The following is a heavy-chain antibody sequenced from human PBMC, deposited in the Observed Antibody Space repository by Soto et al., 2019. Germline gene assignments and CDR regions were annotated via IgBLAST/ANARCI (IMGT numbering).Heavy chain of an antibody. CDR3: ARHVGGDY. D-gene: IGHD3-16*01. CDR1: GGSIGTHY. Sequence: SETLSLTSTVSGGSIGTHYWSWIRQPPGKGLEWIGYIYYRGNTDYNPSLKSRVTISLDTPKNQFSLKLSSVTAADAAVYYCARHVGGDYWGQGTLVTVSS. CDR2: IYYRGNT. J-gene: IGHJ4*02. V-gene: IGHV4-59*08.